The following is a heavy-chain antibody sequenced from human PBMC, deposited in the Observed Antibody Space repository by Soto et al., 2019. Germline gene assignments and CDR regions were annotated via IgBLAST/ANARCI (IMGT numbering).Heavy chain of an antibody. Sequence: QVQLVESGGGVVQPGRSLRLSCAASGFTFSSYGMHWVRQAPGKGLEWVAVIWYDGSNKYYADSVKGRFTISRDNSKNTLYLQMNSLRAEDTAVYYCASGKSRDYYYYGMDVWGQGTTVTVSS. CDR1: GFTFSSYG. J-gene: IGHJ6*02. CDR3: ASGKSRDYYYYGMDV. CDR2: IWYDGSNK. V-gene: IGHV3-33*01.